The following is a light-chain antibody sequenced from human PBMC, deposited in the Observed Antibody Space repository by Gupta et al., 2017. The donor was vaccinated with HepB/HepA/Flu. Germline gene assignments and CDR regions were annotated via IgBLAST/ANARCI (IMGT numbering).Light chain of an antibody. CDR2: LGS. CDR3: RQSLQTPYT. CDR1: QSLLHSNGYNY. Sequence: DIVMTQSPLSLPVTPGEPASISCRSSQSLLHSNGYNYLDWYLQKPGQSPQLLIYLGSNRASGVPGRFSGSRSGTDFTLKIISVEAEDVGVYYCRQSLQTPYTLGQATKVEIK. V-gene: IGKV2-28*01. J-gene: IGKJ2*01.